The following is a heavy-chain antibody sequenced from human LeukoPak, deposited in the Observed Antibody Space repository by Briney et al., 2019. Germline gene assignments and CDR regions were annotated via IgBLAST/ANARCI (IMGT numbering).Heavy chain of an antibody. CDR2: ISGSGGST. CDR1: GFTFSSYA. CDR3: AREGTYYSDSSGYYWFDP. D-gene: IGHD3-22*01. Sequence: GGSLRLSCAASGFTFSSYAMSWVRQAPGKGLEWVSAISGSGGSTYYADSVKGRFTISRDNSKNTLYLQMNSLRAEDTAVYYCAREGTYYSDSSGYYWFDPWGQGTLVTVSS. J-gene: IGHJ5*02. V-gene: IGHV3-23*01.